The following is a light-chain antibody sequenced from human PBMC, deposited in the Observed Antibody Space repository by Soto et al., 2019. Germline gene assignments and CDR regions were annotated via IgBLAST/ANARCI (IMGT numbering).Light chain of an antibody. Sequence: DIQMTQSPSSLSASVGDRVTITCRASQSISNYLNWYQQKPGKAPKVLIYAASSLQSGVPSRFSGSGSGTDFTLTISSLQPEDFATYYCQQSYSTLSITFGQGTRLEMK. CDR1: QSISNY. J-gene: IGKJ5*01. CDR3: QQSYSTLSIT. CDR2: AAS. V-gene: IGKV1-39*01.